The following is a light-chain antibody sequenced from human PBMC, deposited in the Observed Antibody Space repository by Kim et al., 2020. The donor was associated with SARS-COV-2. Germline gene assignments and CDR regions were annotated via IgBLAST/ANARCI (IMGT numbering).Light chain of an antibody. CDR3: SSYTSSSTRV. J-gene: IGLJ3*02. V-gene: IGLV2-14*03. Sequence: GPSITISCTGTNSDVGGYNYVSWYQQHPGKAPKLMIYDVSNRPSGVSNRFSGSKSGNTASLTISGLQAEDEADYYCSSYTSSSTRVFGGGTQLTVL. CDR2: DVS. CDR1: NSDVGGYNY.